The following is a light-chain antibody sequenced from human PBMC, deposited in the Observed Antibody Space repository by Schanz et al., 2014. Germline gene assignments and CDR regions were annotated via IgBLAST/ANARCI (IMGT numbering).Light chain of an antibody. CDR1: SSDVGAYNL. V-gene: IGLV2-14*03. Sequence: QSALTQPASVSGSPGQSITISCTGTSSDVGAYNLVSWFQQHPGKVPKLVIYDVSNRPSGVSNRFSGSKSGNTASLTVSGLQAEDEADYYCSSYAGSNNPWVFGGGTKLTVL. J-gene: IGLJ3*02. CDR2: DVS. CDR3: SSYAGSNNPWV.